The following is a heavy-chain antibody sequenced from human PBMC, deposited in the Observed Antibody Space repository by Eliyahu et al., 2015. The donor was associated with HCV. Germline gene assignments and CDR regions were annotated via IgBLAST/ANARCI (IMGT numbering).Heavy chain of an antibody. V-gene: IGHV4-39*01. CDR2: IYYSGST. CDR1: GGSXSSXSXY. Sequence: QLQLQESGPGLVKPSXTLSLTXTVXGGSXSSXSXYWGWIRQPPGKGLEWIGSIYYSGSTYYNPSLKSRVTISVDTSKNQFSLKLSSVTAADTAVYYCARSPPYSSSWYDYWGPGTLVTVSS. D-gene: IGHD6-13*01. J-gene: IGHJ5*01. CDR3: ARSPPYSSSWYDY.